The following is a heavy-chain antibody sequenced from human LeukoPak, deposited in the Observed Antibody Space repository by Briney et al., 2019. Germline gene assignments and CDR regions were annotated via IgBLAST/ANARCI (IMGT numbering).Heavy chain of an antibody. V-gene: IGHV3-23*01. CDR3: AKAPAGHCSGPTCYPFDY. Sequence: GSLRLSCAASGFTFSSYAMSWVRQAPGKGLEWVSAISGSDPGTYYADSVKGRFTISRDNSKNTLYLQMNSLRVEDTAVYYCAKAPAGHCSGPTCYPFDYWGQGTLVSVSS. D-gene: IGHD2-15*01. J-gene: IGHJ4*02. CDR2: ISGSDPGT. CDR1: GFTFSSYA.